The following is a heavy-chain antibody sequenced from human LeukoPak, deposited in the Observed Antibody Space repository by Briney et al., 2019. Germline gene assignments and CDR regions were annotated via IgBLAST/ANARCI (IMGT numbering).Heavy chain of an antibody. J-gene: IGHJ4*02. D-gene: IGHD3-10*01. CDR1: GFTVSNDY. CDR3: ARDSSLWFGAT. V-gene: IGHV3-53*01. CDR2: IYSGGNT. Sequence: GGSPRLSCAASGFTVSNDYMTWVRQAPGKGLEWVSIIYSGGNTYYADSVKGRFTISRDNSKNTVYLQMNSLRVEDTAVYYCARDSSLWFGATWGQGTLVIVSS.